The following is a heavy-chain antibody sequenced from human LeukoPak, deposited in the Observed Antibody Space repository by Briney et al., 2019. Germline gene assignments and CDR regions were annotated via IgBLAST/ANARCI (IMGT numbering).Heavy chain of an antibody. CDR3: AKGADFWSGSSGYYMDV. D-gene: IGHD3-3*01. V-gene: IGHV3-9*01. CDR2: ISWNSGSI. CDR1: GFTFEDYA. Sequence: GGSLRLSCAASGFTFEDYAMHWVRQAPGKGLEWVSGISWNSGSIGYAHSVKGRFNTSRDNAKNSLYLQMNSLRAEGTAVCYCAKGADFWSGSSGYYMDVWGKGTTVTVSS. J-gene: IGHJ6*03.